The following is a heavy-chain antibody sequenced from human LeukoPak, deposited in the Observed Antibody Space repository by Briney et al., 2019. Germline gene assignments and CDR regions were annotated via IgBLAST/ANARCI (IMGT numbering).Heavy chain of an antibody. D-gene: IGHD6-19*01. CDR1: GGTFSSYA. Sequence: SVKVSCKASGGTFSSYAISWVRQAPGQGLEWMGGIIPIFGTANYAQKFQGRVTITADESTSTAYMELSSLRSEDTAVYYCARELSSGWISYYYGMDVWGQGTTVTVSS. CDR3: ARELSSGWISYYYGMDV. CDR2: IIPIFGTA. V-gene: IGHV1-69*13. J-gene: IGHJ6*02.